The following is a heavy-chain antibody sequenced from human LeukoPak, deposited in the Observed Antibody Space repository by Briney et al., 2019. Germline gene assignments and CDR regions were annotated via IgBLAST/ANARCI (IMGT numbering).Heavy chain of an antibody. Sequence: GGSLRLSCVASGFTFNNYGMSWVRQGPGKGVEWGSAISGSGVSTYYADSVKGRFTISRDNSKNTVYLQIHSPTAEDTAVYYCAKDGGAYRYFDSWGQGTLVSVSS. CDR1: GFTFNNYG. J-gene: IGHJ4*02. CDR2: ISGSGVST. CDR3: AKDGGAYRYFDS. D-gene: IGHD3-16*01. V-gene: IGHV3-23*01.